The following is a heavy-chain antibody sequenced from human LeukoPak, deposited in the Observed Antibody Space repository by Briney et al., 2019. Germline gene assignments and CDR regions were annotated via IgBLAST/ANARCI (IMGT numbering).Heavy chain of an antibody. CDR3: ARGGAHYWNPRY. CDR1: GFTFSSDA. V-gene: IGHV3-23*01. Sequence: GGSLRLSCAASGFTFSSDAMTWVRQAPGEGLEWVSTITGSDDTTYYANSVEGRFTISRDDSKNTIYLHMNGLRAEDTAIYYCARGGAHYWNPRYWGQGTLVTVSS. J-gene: IGHJ4*02. D-gene: IGHD1-1*01. CDR2: ITGSDDTT.